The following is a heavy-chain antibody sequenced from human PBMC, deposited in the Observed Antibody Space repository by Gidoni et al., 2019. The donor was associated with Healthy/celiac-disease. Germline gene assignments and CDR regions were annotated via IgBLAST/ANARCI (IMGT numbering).Heavy chain of an antibody. Sequence: QVQLPASGPGLVKPSQTLSLTCTVSGGSISSGGYYWSWIRQHPGKGLEWIGYIYYSGSTYYNPSLKSRVTISVDTSKNQFSLKLSSVTAADTAVYYCARDSLGSSWYQYYYYYGMDVWGQGTTVTVSS. CDR2: IYYSGST. CDR1: GGSISSGGYY. V-gene: IGHV4-31*03. J-gene: IGHJ6*02. CDR3: ARDSLGSSWYQYYYYYGMDV. D-gene: IGHD6-13*01.